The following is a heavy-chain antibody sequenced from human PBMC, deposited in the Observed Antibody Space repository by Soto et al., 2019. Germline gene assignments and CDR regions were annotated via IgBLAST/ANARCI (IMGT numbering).Heavy chain of an antibody. D-gene: IGHD6-6*01. CDR1: GYTFIGSY. V-gene: IGHV1-2*02. J-gene: IGHJ4*02. CDR2: MNPTSGDT. CDR3: ARDGDYSSSSGLLSH. Sequence: QVQLMQSGTEVKKPGASVKVSCKASGYTFIGSYIFWVRRAPGQGLEWMGWMNPTSGDTNYAQKFQGRVTMTRDTTISTAYMELRRLRFDDTAVYYCARDGDYSSSSGLLSHWGQGSLVTVSS.